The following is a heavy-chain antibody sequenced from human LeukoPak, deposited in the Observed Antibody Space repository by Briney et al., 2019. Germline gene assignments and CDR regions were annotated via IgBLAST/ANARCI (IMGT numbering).Heavy chain of an antibody. CDR3: ARSYGSSVYYPHYFDY. CDR1: GFTFSDYY. CDR2: ISSSGSTI. D-gene: IGHD3-22*01. J-gene: IGHJ4*02. Sequence: PGGSLRLSCAASGFTFSDYYMSWIRQAPGKGLEWVSYISSSGSTIYYADSVKGRFTISRDNAKNSLFLQMNSLRAEDTAVYYCARSYGSSVYYPHYFDYWGQGTLVTVSS. V-gene: IGHV3-11*01.